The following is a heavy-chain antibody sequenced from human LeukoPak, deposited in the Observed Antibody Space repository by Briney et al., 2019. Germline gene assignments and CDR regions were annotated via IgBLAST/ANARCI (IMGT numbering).Heavy chain of an antibody. V-gene: IGHV1-46*01. CDR3: ARDVLYCSSTSCAPLYYFDY. CDR1: GYTFTSYY. J-gene: IGHJ4*02. D-gene: IGHD2-2*01. Sequence: ASVKVSCKASGYTFTSYYMRWVRQAPGQGLEWMGIINPSGGSTSYAQKFQGRVTITRDTSASTAYMELSSLRSEDTAVYYCARDVLYCSSTSCAPLYYFDYWGQGTLVTVSS. CDR2: INPSGGST.